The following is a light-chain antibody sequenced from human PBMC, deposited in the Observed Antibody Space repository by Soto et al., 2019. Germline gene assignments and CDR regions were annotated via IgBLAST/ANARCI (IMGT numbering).Light chain of an antibody. Sequence: EIVLTQSPGTLSLSPGERATLSCRASQSVSSSYLAWYQQKPGQDPRLLIYGESNRATGIPARFSGSGSGTDFTLTISRLEPEDFAVYYCQQRSNWLTFGGGTKVDIK. V-gene: IGKV3D-20*02. J-gene: IGKJ4*01. CDR2: GES. CDR1: QSVSSSY. CDR3: QQRSNWLT.